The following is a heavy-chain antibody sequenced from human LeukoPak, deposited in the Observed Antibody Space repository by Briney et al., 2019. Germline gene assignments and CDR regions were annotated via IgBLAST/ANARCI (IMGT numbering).Heavy chain of an antibody. CDR3: ARFGAGSSGWYRQYAFDI. V-gene: IGHV4-34*01. Sequence: PSETLSVTCAVYGGSFSGYYWSWIRQPPGKGLEWIGEINHSGSTNYNPSLKSRVTISVDTSKNQFSLKLSSVTAADTAVYYCARFGAGSSGWYRQYAFDIWGQGTMVTVSS. CDR1: GGSFSGYY. J-gene: IGHJ3*02. D-gene: IGHD6-19*01. CDR2: INHSGST.